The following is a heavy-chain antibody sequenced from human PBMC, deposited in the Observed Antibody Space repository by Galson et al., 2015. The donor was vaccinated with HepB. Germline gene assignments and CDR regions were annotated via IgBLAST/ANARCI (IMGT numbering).Heavy chain of an antibody. V-gene: IGHV3-7*03. CDR2: IKQDGSEK. CDR1: GFAYNNYW. Sequence: LRLSCAVSGFAYNNYWMSWVRQAPGRGLEWVANIKQDGSEKYYVDSVEGRFTVSRDNAKKTLYLDMNALSVEDTAVYYCARGWDTDVTSNFDYWGQGALVTVSS. CDR3: ARGWDTDVTSNFDY. J-gene: IGHJ4*02. D-gene: IGHD5-18*01.